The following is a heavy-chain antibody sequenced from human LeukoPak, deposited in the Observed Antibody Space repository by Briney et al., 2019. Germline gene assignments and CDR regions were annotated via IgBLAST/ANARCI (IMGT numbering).Heavy chain of an antibody. J-gene: IGHJ4*02. CDR1: GYTFTSYY. Sequence: ASVKVSCKASGYTFTSYYMHWVRQAPGQGLEWMGIINPSGGSTSYAQKFQGRVTMTRDMSTSTVYMELSSLRSEDTAVYYCARDSLYYYGSGSYYIGYWGQGTLVTVSS. CDR3: ARDSLYYYGSGSYYIGY. V-gene: IGHV1-46*01. D-gene: IGHD3-10*01. CDR2: INPSGGST.